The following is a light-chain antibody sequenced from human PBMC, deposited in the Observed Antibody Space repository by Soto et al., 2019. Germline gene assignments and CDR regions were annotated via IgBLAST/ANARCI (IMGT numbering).Light chain of an antibody. CDR3: QQYNTWPPT. Sequence: EIVMTQSPDTLSVSPGERATLSCRASQRVSSNLAWYQQTPGQPPRILIYGASTRDTGIPARFSGSGSGTEFTLPISRLQSEDFEVYYCQQYNTWPPTFGQGTRLEIK. J-gene: IGKJ5*01. CDR1: QRVSSN. V-gene: IGKV3-15*01. CDR2: GAS.